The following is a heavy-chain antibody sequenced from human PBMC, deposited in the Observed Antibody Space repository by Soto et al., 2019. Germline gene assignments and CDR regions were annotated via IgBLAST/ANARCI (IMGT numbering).Heavy chain of an antibody. CDR1: GYTFTSYH. CDR3: ARDTPPTDY. Sequence: QVQLVQSGAEVKKPGASVKVSCKTSGYTFTSYHISWVRQAPGQGLEWMGWISAYNTNTNYAQKFQGRVTMTTDTLTGTAYRELRSLRSDDTAVYYCARDTPPTDYWGQGTLVTVSS. V-gene: IGHV1-18*01. J-gene: IGHJ4*02. CDR2: ISAYNTNT.